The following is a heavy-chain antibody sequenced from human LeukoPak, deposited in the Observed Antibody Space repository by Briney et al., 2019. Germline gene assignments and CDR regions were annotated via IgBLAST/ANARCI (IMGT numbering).Heavy chain of an antibody. J-gene: IGHJ4*02. CDR1: VYTFSSYG. V-gene: IGHV3-30*02. D-gene: IGHD2-21*01. Sequence: PVGSLSLSCVESVYTFSSYGIHWVRQTPGKGLGRGALIWDDGSNKYYADSVKGRFTISRDNSKKTQYLQMNSLRAEDMAVYYCAKDHMLWSDYGGRRTLVTLSS. CDR3: AKDHMLWSDY. CDR2: IWDDGSNK.